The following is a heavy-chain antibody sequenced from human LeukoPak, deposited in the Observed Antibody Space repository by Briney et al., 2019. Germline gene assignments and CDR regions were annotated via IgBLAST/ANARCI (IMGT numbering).Heavy chain of an antibody. J-gene: IGHJ4*02. D-gene: IGHD3-22*01. CDR2: ISYDGSNK. V-gene: IGHV3-30-3*02. Sequence: GGSLRLSCAASGFTFSSYAMHWVRQAPGKGLEWVAVISYDGSNKYYADSVKGRFTISRDNSKNTLYLQMNSLRAEDTAVYYCAKTSGLWLSKTAYFDYWGQGTLVTVSS. CDR3: AKTSGLWLSKTAYFDY. CDR1: GFTFSSYA.